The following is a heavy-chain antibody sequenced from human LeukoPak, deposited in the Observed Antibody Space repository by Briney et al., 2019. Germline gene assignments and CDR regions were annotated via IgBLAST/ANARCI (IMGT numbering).Heavy chain of an antibody. CDR1: GYTFTSYG. V-gene: IGHV1-18*01. Sequence: ASVKDSCKASGYTFTSYGISWVRQAPGQGLEWMGWISAYNGNTNYAQKLQGRVTMTTDTSTSTAYMELRSLRSDDTAVYYCARDLGYYDSSGYGYWGQGTLVTVSS. J-gene: IGHJ4*02. CDR3: ARDLGYYDSSGYGY. D-gene: IGHD3-22*01. CDR2: ISAYNGNT.